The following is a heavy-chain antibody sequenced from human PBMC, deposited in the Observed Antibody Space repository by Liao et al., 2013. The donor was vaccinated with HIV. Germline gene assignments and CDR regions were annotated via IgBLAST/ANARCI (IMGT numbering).Heavy chain of an antibody. D-gene: IGHD4-11*01. CDR1: GGSISSSSYH. V-gene: IGHV4-39*07. CDR2: INQSGTT. Sequence: QLQLQESGPGLVKPSETLSLTCTVSGGSISSSSYHWNWVRQPPGKGLEWIGEINQSGTTFYNTSLKSRVTISGDSSKNQFSLKLSSVTAADTAVYYCARGGLYRNYVNYWGQGTLVTVSS. J-gene: IGHJ4*02. CDR3: ARGGLYRNYVNY.